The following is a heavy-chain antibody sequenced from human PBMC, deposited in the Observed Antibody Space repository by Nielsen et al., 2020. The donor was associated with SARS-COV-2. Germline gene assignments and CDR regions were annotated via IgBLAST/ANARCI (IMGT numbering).Heavy chain of an antibody. CDR3: VREDNSGSYYEAFDI. CDR1: GGTFSSYA. V-gene: IGHV1-69*13. Sequence: SVKVSCKASGGTFSSYAISWVRQAPGQGLEWMGGIIPIFGTANYAQKFQGRVTITADESTSTAYMELSSLRSEDTAVYYCVREDNSGSYYEAFDIWGQGTMVTVSS. CDR2: IIPIFGTA. D-gene: IGHD1-26*01. J-gene: IGHJ3*02.